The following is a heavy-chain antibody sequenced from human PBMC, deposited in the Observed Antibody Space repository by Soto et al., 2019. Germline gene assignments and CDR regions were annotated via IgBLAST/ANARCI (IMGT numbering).Heavy chain of an antibody. J-gene: IGHJ6*02. D-gene: IGHD3-3*01. CDR1: GYTFTGYY. Sequence: ASVKVSCKASGYTFTGYYMHWVRQAPGQGLEWMGWINPNSGGTNYAQKFQGWVTMTRDTSISTAYMELSRLRSDDTAVYYCARAARLRFLEWHYYYYYGMDVWGQGTTVTVSS. CDR2: INPNSGGT. V-gene: IGHV1-2*04. CDR3: ARAARLRFLEWHYYYYYGMDV.